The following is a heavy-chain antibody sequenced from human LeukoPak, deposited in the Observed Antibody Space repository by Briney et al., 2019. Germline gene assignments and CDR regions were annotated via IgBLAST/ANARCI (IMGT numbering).Heavy chain of an antibody. J-gene: IGHJ4*02. CDR2: ISAYNGET. CDR3: TRVAEQHLQYYFDY. D-gene: IGHD5-24*01. CDR1: GFTFANYG. V-gene: IGHV1-18*01. Sequence: ASVKVSCKASGFTFANYGFTWVRQAPGQGLEWMGWISAYNGETNYAQTLQGRVTMTTDTSTSTASLELRGPTSDDTAVYYCTRVAEQHLQYYFDYWGQGTLVTVSS.